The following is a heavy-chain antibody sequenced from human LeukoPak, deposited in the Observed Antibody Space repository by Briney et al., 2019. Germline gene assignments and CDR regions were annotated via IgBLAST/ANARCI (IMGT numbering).Heavy chain of an antibody. D-gene: IGHD5-18*01. J-gene: IGHJ6*03. V-gene: IGHV4-61*02. CDR2: IYTSGST. CDR1: GGSISSGSYY. CDR3: ASLPDVDTAMVTGYYYYMDV. Sequence: SETLSLTCTVSGGSISSGSYYWSWIRQPAGKGLEWIGRIYTSGSTNYNPSLKSRVTISVDTSKNQFSLKLSSVTAADTAVYYCASLPDVDTAMVTGYYYYMDVWGKGTTVTVSS.